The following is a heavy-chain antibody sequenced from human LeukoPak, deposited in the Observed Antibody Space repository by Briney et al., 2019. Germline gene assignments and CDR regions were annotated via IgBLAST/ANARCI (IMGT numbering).Heavy chain of an antibody. CDR2: IYYSGST. CDR1: GGSISSGGYY. CDR3: ARPYSSSSGDAFDI. J-gene: IGHJ3*02. Sequence: SQTLSLTCTVSGGSISSGGYYWSWIRQHPGKGLEWIGYIYYSGSTYYNPSLKSRVTISVDRSKNQFSLKLSSVTAADTAVYYCARPYSSSSGDAFDIWGQGTMVTVSS. V-gene: IGHV4-31*03. D-gene: IGHD6-6*01.